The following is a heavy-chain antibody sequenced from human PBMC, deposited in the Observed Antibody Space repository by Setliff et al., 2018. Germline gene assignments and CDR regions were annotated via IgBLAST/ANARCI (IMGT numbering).Heavy chain of an antibody. CDR2: IIHSGST. CDR3: ARSFSRREKFLLDY. V-gene: IGHV4-39*07. Sequence: SETLSLTCTVSGGSISSSSYYWGWIRQSPGKGLEWIGEIIHSGSTNYNPSLKSRVTISMDTSKNQFSLKVSSVTAADTAVYYCARSFSRREKFLLDYWGQGALVTVSS. J-gene: IGHJ4*02. CDR1: GGSISSSSYY.